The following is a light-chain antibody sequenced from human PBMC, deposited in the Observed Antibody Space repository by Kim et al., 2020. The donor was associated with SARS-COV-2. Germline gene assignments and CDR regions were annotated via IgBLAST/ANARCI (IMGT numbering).Light chain of an antibody. CDR1: QGVRSSY. J-gene: IGKJ2*01. Sequence: LSAGESATLSGSASQGVRSSYLAWYQQNPGQAPRLLIYGASSRATGIQDRFSGSGSGTDFTLTISRLEPEDFAVYYCQQYGRSPRTFGQGTKLEI. CDR3: QQYGRSPRT. V-gene: IGKV3-20*01. CDR2: GAS.